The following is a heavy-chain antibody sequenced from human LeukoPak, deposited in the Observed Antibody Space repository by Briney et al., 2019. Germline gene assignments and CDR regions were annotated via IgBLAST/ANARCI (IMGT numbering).Heavy chain of an antibody. Sequence: GGSLRLSCAASGFTFSSYAMSWVRQAPGKGLVWVSRINRDGSSTTYADSVKGRFTISRDNAKNTLYMQMNSLRAEDTAVYYCAREVGDDYNSYYFDYWGQGTLVTVSS. CDR2: INRDGSST. V-gene: IGHV3-74*01. J-gene: IGHJ4*02. CDR3: AREVGDDYNSYYFDY. CDR1: GFTFSSYA. D-gene: IGHD5-24*01.